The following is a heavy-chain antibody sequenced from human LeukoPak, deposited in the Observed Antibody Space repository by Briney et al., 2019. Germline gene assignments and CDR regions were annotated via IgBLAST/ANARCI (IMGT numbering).Heavy chain of an antibody. J-gene: IGHJ4*02. D-gene: IGHD5-18*01. CDR2: ISSRNSYI. CDR1: GFTFSSYS. CDR3: ARAGDVDTAMVFQYFDY. Sequence: GGSLRLSCAASGFTFSSYSMNSVRQAPGKGLEWVSSISSRNSYIYYAASVKGRFTISRDNAKNSLYLQMNSLRAEDTAVYYCARAGDVDTAMVFQYFDYWGQGTLVSVSS. V-gene: IGHV3-21*01.